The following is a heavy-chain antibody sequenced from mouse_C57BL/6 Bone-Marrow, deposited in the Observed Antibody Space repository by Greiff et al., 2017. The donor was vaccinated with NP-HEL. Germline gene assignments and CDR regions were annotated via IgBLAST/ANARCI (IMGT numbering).Heavy chain of an antibody. V-gene: IGHV5-16*01. CDR1: GFTFSDYY. D-gene: IGHD4-1*01. J-gene: IGHJ2*01. CDR2: INYDGSST. CDR3: ARGKLAPYYFDY. Sequence: EVQLQQSEGGLVQPGSSMKLSCTASGFTFSDYYMAWVRQVPEKGLEWVANINYDGSSTYYLDSLKSRFIISRDNAKNILYLQMSSLKSEDTATYYCARGKLAPYYFDYWGQGTTLTVSS.